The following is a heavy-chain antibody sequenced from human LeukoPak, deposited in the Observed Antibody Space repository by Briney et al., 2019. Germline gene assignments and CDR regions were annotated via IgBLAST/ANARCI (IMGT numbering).Heavy chain of an antibody. CDR2: IYYSGST. CDR1: GGSISSYY. V-gene: IGHV4-59*12. D-gene: IGHD3-3*01. CDR3: ARGYYDFWSGPGNNWFDP. J-gene: IGHJ5*02. Sequence: PSETLSLTCTVSGGSISSYYWSWIRQPPGKGLEWIGYIYYSGSTNYNPSLKSRVTISVDTSKNQFSLKLSSVTAADTAVYYCARGYYDFWSGPGNNWFDPWGQGTLVTVSS.